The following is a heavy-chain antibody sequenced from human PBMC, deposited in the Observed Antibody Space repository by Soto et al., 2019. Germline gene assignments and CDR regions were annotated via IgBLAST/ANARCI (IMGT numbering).Heavy chain of an antibody. CDR2: VKSKTDIETT. V-gene: IGHV3-15*01. CDR1: GLTFSNAW. D-gene: IGHD2-21*01. CDR3: IKNVGNSSLWFGS. J-gene: IGHJ5*02. Sequence: GGSLRLSCAASGLTFSNAWMSWVRQAPGKGLEWVGRVKSKTDIETTNYAAPVKGRFTISRDDSENTLYMQMNSLKTEETAVYYCIKNVGNSSLWFGSWGQRTLVPVSS.